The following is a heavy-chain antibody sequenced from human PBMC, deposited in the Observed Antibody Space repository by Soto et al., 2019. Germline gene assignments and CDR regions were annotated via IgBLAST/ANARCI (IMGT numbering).Heavy chain of an antibody. J-gene: IGHJ6*02. CDR2: MYTSGNT. CDR3: ARMYNSGYYRPEGDYYFYGLDV. V-gene: IGHV4-4*07. D-gene: IGHD6-19*01. Sequence: QVQLQESGPGLVKPSETLSVTCSVSGASIRDYYWSWIRQPAGKGLEWIGLMYTSGNTKYNPSLKSRLTMSTDTSVHQFSLTRRSVTAADTAIYFCARMYNSGYYRPEGDYYFYGLDVWGQGTTVTVSS. CDR1: GASIRDYY.